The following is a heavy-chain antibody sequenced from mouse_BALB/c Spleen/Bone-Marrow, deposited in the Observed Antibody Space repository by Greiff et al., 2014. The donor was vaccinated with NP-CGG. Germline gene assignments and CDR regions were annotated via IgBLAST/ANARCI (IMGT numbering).Heavy chain of an antibody. CDR3: ARELYYFDY. CDR2: IYYSGTI. J-gene: IGHJ2*01. CDR1: GISITTGNYR. V-gene: IGHV3-5*02. Sequence: EVKLMESGPGLVKPSQTVSLTCTVTGISITTGNYRWSWIRQFPGNILEWIGYIYYSGTITYNPSLTSRTTITRDTSKNQFFLEMNSLTAEDTATYYCARELYYFDYWGQGTTLTVSS.